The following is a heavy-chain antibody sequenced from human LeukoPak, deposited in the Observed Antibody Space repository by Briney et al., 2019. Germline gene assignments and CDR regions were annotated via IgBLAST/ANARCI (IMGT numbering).Heavy chain of an antibody. CDR3: TTVSYYYDSSGYII. Sequence: GGSLRLSCAASGFTFSSYSMNWVRQAPGKGLEWVGRIKSKTDGGTTDYAAPVKGRFTISRDDSKNTLYLQMNSLKTEDTAVYYCTTVSYYYDSSGYIIWGQGTLVTVSS. CDR1: GFTFSSYS. D-gene: IGHD3-22*01. CDR2: IKSKTDGGTT. V-gene: IGHV3-15*01. J-gene: IGHJ4*02.